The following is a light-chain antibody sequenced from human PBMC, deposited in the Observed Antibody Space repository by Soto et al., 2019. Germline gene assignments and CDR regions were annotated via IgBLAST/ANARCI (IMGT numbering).Light chain of an antibody. CDR1: NSNIGSNT. J-gene: IGLJ1*01. V-gene: IGLV1-44*01. CDR3: AAWDDSLNGRV. CDR2: YDN. Sequence: QPVLTQPPSASGTPGQRVTISCSGGNSNIGSNTVNWYQQLPGTAPKLLIYYDNLRPSGVPDRISGSKSGTSASLAISGLQSDDEADYYCAAWDDSLNGRVFGTGTKLTVL.